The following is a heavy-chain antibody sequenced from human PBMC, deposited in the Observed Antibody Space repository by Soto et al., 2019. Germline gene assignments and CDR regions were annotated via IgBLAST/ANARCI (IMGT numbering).Heavy chain of an antibody. CDR2: IYYSGST. V-gene: IGHV4-59*01. CDR1: GGSISSSY. J-gene: IGHJ4*02. D-gene: IGHD3-3*01. Sequence: TSETLSLTCTVSGGSISSSYWSWIRQPPGKGLEWIGYIYYSGSTNYNPSLKSRVTISMDTSKNQFSLQLISVTAADTAVYYCARGPHLRVLQFLESYYFDYWGQGTLVTVSS. CDR3: ARGPHLRVLQFLESYYFDY.